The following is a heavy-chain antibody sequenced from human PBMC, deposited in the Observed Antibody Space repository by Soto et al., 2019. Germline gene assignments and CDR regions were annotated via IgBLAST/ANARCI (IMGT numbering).Heavy chain of an antibody. Sequence: GASVKVSCKASGYTFSTYGINWVRQAPGQGLEWMGWISAYNGDTETNYAQKFQGRVTMTTDTSTSAAYMELRNLRSDDTAVYYCAREAAVMAAAGPDYWGQGTLVTVSS. J-gene: IGHJ4*02. V-gene: IGHV1-18*01. CDR1: GYTFSTYG. D-gene: IGHD6-13*01. CDR2: ISAYNGDTET. CDR3: AREAAVMAAAGPDY.